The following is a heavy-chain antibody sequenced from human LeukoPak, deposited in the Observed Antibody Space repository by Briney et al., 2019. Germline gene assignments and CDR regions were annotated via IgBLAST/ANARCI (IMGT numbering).Heavy chain of an antibody. Sequence: GGSLRLSCAASGFTFSNYGMHWVRQAPGKGLEWVSVIYSGGSTYYADSVRGRFTISRDNSKNTLYLQMNSLRAEDTAVYYCARGTKGPLAPGYWGQGTLVTVSS. CDR3: ARGTKGPLAPGY. V-gene: IGHV3-53*01. CDR1: GFTFSNYG. J-gene: IGHJ4*02. D-gene: IGHD2-2*01. CDR2: IYSGGST.